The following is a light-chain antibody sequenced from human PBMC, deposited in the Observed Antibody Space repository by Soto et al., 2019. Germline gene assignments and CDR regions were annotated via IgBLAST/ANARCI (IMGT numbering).Light chain of an antibody. V-gene: IGKV1-5*03. CDR3: QQYSRYPWT. CDR2: KAS. CDR1: QSISSW. Sequence: DIQMTQSPSTLSTSEGDRVTITCRASQSISSWLVWYQQKPGKAPKLLIYKASSLESGVPSRFSGSGSGTEFTLTISSLQPDDFATYYCQQYSRYPWTFGQGTKVEIK. J-gene: IGKJ1*01.